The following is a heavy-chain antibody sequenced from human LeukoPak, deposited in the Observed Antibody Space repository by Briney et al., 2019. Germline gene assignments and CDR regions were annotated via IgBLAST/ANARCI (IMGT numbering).Heavy chain of an antibody. D-gene: IGHD2-15*01. V-gene: IGHV3-7*01. Sequence: QTGGSLRLSCEASGFIFSTYWMSWVRQAPGKGLEWVANIKQDGSEKYYVDSVKGRFTISKDNAKNSLYLQMNSLRAEDTAVYYCARDGGRREDYWGQGALVTVSS. J-gene: IGHJ4*02. CDR3: ARDGGRREDY. CDR2: IKQDGSEK. CDR1: GFIFSTYW.